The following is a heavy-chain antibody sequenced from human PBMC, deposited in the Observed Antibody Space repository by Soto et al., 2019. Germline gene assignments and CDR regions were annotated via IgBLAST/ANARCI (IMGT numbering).Heavy chain of an antibody. D-gene: IGHD4-17*01. CDR3: ASGLVTTLHY. J-gene: IGHJ4*02. Sequence: QLQLQESGSGLVKPSQTLSLTCAVSGGSINSDGYSWSWIRQPPGKGLEWIGYIYHSGSTYYNPSLKSRVTLSVDRSKNQFSLKLSSVTAADTAVYYCASGLVTTLHYWGQGTLVTVSS. CDR1: GGSINSDGYS. V-gene: IGHV4-30-2*01. CDR2: IYHSGST.